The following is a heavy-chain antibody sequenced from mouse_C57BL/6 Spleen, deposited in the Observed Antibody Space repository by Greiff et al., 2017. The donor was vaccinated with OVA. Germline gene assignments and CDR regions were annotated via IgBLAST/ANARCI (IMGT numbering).Heavy chain of an antibody. CDR3: AREDPPYYYGSSPYYAMDY. D-gene: IGHD1-1*01. V-gene: IGHV5-4*01. J-gene: IGHJ4*01. CDR2: ISDGGSYT. CDR1: GFTFSSYA. Sequence: DVMLVESGGGLVKPGGSLKLSCAASGFTFSSYAMSWVRQTPEKRLEWVATISDGGSYTYYPDNVKGRFTISRDNAKNNLYLQMSHLKSEDTAMYYCAREDPPYYYGSSPYYAMDYWGQGTSVTVSS.